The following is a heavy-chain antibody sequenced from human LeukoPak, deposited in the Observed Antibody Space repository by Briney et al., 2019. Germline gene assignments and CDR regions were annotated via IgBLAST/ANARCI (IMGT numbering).Heavy chain of an antibody. J-gene: IGHJ4*02. CDR1: GFTFSSYA. CDR3: AKLGSKATYYYDSSGPFDY. CDR2: ISGSGGST. Sequence: GGSLRLSCAASGFTFSSYAMSWVRQAPGKGLEWVSAISGSGGSTYYADSVKGRFTISRDNSKNTLYLQMNSLRAEDTAVYYCAKLGSKATYYYDSSGPFDYWGRGTLVTVSS. V-gene: IGHV3-23*01. D-gene: IGHD3-22*01.